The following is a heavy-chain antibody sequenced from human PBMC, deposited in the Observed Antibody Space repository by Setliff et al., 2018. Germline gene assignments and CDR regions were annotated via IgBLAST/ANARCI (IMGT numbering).Heavy chain of an antibody. Sequence: ASVKVSCKASGYTFTSYAMNWVRQAPGQGLEWMGWINTNTGNPTYAQGFTGRFVFSSDTSVSTAYLQISSLEAEDTAVYHCAMNTLDYSYYYMGVWGKGTTVTVSS. CDR3: AMNTLDYSYYYMGV. J-gene: IGHJ6*03. D-gene: IGHD2-2*02. CDR1: GYTFTSYA. CDR2: INTNTGNP. V-gene: IGHV7-4-1*02.